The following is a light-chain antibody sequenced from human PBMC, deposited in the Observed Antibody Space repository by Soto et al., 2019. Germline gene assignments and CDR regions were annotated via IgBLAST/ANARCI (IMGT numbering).Light chain of an antibody. V-gene: IGKV1-33*01. J-gene: IGKJ5*01. CDR2: DAS. CDR3: QQYDNLPSSIT. Sequence: DIQMTQSPSTLSASVGERVTITCQASQDISNYLNWYQQKPGKAPKLLIYDASNLETGVPSRFSGSGSGTDFTFTISSLQPEDIATYYCQQYDNLPSSITFGQGTRLEI. CDR1: QDISNY.